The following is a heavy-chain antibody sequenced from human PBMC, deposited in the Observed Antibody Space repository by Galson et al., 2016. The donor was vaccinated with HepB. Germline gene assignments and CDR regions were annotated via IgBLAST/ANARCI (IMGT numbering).Heavy chain of an antibody. D-gene: IGHD2-8*01. CDR1: GFTVSTSY. CDR2: IYSDEAGGST. V-gene: IGHV3-53*01. CDR3: ARGHCSNGVCYNNPDY. Sequence: SLRLSCAASGFTVSTSYMTWVRQAPGKGLEWVSVIYSDEAGGSTYYADSVKGRFTISRDNSKNTLYLQMNSLSAEDTAVYYCARGHCSNGVCYNNPDYWGQGTLVTVSS. J-gene: IGHJ4*02.